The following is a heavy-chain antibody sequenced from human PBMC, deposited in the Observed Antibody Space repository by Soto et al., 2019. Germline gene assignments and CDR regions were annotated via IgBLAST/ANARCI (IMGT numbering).Heavy chain of an antibody. V-gene: IGHV1-3*01. CDR3: ARGLGEYSYGPYDAFDI. CDR1: GYTFTSYA. Sequence: GASVKVSCKASGYTFTSYAMHWVRQAPGQRLEWMGWINAGNGNTKYSQKFQGRVTITRDTSASTAYMELSSLRSEDTAVYYCARGLGEYSYGPYDAFDIWGQGTMVTVSS. CDR2: INAGNGNT. J-gene: IGHJ3*02. D-gene: IGHD5-18*01.